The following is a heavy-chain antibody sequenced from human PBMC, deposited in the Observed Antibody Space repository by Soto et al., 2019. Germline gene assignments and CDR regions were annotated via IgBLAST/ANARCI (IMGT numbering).Heavy chain of an antibody. Sequence: QVQLVESGGGVVQPGRSLRLSCAASGFTFSSYGMHWVRQAPGKGLEWVAVISYDGSNKYYADSVKGRFTISRDNSKNTLYLQMNSLRAEDTAVYYCVKDIAVAVPSGMDVWGQGTTVTVSS. D-gene: IGHD6-19*01. J-gene: IGHJ6*02. CDR2: ISYDGSNK. V-gene: IGHV3-30*18. CDR3: VKDIAVAVPSGMDV. CDR1: GFTFSSYG.